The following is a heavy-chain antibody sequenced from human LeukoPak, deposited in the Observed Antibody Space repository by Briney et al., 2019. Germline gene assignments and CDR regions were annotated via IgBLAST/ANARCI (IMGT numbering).Heavy chain of an antibody. V-gene: IGHV4-59*01. D-gene: IGHD6-6*01. CDR2: IYYSGNT. Sequence: SETLSLTCSVPGDSINNYYWSWIRQPPGKGLEWIGYIYYSGNTNYNPTLKSRVTISKHTSTKQISLHLSSVTAADTAVYYCARGSNWLDPWGQGTLVTVSS. J-gene: IGHJ5*02. CDR3: ARGSNWLDP. CDR1: GDSINNYY.